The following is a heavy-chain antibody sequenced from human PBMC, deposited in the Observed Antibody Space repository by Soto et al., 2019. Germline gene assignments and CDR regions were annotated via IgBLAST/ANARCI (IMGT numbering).Heavy chain of an antibody. Sequence: PSETLSLTCTVSGPSISSSTYYWGWFRQPPGKGLEWIGSVYYSENTYYNPSLKSRVTISVDTSKNLFSLKLTSVTAADTAMYYCARPQFSGTYHDTFNSWGQGTMVTVSS. D-gene: IGHD1-26*01. CDR1: GPSISSSTYY. CDR3: ARPQFSGTYHDTFNS. CDR2: VYYSENT. J-gene: IGHJ3*02. V-gene: IGHV4-39*02.